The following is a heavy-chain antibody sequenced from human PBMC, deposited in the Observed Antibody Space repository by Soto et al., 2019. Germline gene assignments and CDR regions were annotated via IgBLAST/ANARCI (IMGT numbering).Heavy chain of an antibody. CDR1: GYSFTIYL. D-gene: IGHD1-26*01. CDR2: IYACDSDT. J-gene: IGHJ4*02. V-gene: IGHV5-51*01. Sequence: GDSLKMSCDGSGYSFTIYLIAWVLQMPGKGLEWMGIIYACDSDTRYSPSFQGQVTISADKSISTAYLQWRSLKASDTAMYYCATHRYSGSPSLDYWGPATLVTLFS. CDR3: ATHRYSGSPSLDY.